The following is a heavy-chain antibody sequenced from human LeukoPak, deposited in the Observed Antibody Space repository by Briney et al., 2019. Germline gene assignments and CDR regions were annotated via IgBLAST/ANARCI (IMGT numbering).Heavy chain of an antibody. CDR1: GYTFTSYY. CDR3: ARGRDRRQYQLRRNNAFDI. V-gene: IGHV1-46*01. Sequence: ASVKVSCKASGYTFTSYYMHWVRQAPGQGLEWMGIINPSGGSTSYAQKFQGRVTMTRDMSTSTVYMELSSLRSEDTAVYYCARGRDRRQYQLRRNNAFDIWGQGTMVTVSS. CDR2: INPSGGST. J-gene: IGHJ3*02. D-gene: IGHD2-2*01.